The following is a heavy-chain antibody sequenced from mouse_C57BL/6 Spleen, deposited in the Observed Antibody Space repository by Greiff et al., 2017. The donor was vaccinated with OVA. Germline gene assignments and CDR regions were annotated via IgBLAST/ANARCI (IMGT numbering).Heavy chain of an antibody. CDR1: GFSLTSYG. CDR3: AREIYDGYYDYAMDY. Sequence: VQLQQSGPGLVQPSQSLSITCTVSGFSLTSYGVHWVRQSPGKGLEWLGVIWSGGSTDSNAAFISRLSISKDNSKSQVFFKMNSLQADDTAIYYCAREIYDGYYDYAMDYWGQGTSVTVSS. D-gene: IGHD2-3*01. J-gene: IGHJ4*01. CDR2: IWSGGST. V-gene: IGHV2-2*01.